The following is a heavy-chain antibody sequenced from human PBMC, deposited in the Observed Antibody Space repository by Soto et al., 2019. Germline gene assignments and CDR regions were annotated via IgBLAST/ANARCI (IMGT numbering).Heavy chain of an antibody. CDR3: AREPYCGGDCYSPHFDY. V-gene: IGHV1-18*04. D-gene: IGHD2-21*02. CDR1: GYTFTSYG. J-gene: IGHJ4*02. CDR2: ISAYNGNT. Sequence: QVQLVQSGAEVKKPGASVKVSCKASGYTFTSYGISWVRQAPGQGLEWMGWISAYNGNTNYAQKLQGRVTTTTDTSTSTAYMELRSLRSDDTAVYYCAREPYCGGDCYSPHFDYWGQGTLVTVSS.